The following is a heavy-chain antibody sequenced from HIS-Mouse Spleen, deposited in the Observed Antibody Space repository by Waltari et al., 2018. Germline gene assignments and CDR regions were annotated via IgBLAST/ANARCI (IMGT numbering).Heavy chain of an antibody. V-gene: IGHV4-39*07. CDR2: IYYSGST. D-gene: IGHD6-13*01. Sequence: QLQLQESGPGLVKPSETLSLTCTVSGCSSSRSSYYWGWSRQPPGKGLEWIGSIYYSGSTYYNPSLKSRVTISVDTSKNQFSLKLSSVTAADTAVYYCAREIPYSSSWYDWYFDLWGRGTLVTVSS. CDR1: GCSSSRSSYY. CDR3: AREIPYSSSWYDWYFDL. J-gene: IGHJ2*01.